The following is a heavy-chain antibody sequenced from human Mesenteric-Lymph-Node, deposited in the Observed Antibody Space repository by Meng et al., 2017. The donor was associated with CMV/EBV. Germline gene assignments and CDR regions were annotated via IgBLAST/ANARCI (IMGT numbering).Heavy chain of an antibody. CDR2: SYSGGGNT. Sequence: GESLKISCAASGFTFRKYAMSWVRQAPGQGQEWVSVSYSGGGNTYYADSVKGRSSISREDSKNTVYLQMNSLRAEDTAVYYCAKVNCSATTCTFDFWGQGTLVTVSS. CDR1: GFTFRKYA. J-gene: IGHJ4*02. CDR3: AKVNCSATTCTFDF. D-gene: IGHD2-15*01. V-gene: IGHV3-23*03.